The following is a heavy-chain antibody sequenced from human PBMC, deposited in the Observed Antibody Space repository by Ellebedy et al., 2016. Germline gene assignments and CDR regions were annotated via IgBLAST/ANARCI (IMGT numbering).Heavy chain of an antibody. CDR2: IYYSGST. CDR1: GGSISSGGYY. D-gene: IGHD2-2*01. CDR3: ASNSLGYCSSTSCYVYWYFDL. V-gene: IGHV4-31*03. J-gene: IGHJ2*01. Sequence: SETLSLXCTVSGGSISSGGYYWSWIRQHPGKGLEWIGYIYYSGSTYYNPSLKSRVTISVDTSKNQFSLKLSSVTAADTAVYYCASNSLGYCSSTSCYVYWYFDLWGRGTLVTVSS.